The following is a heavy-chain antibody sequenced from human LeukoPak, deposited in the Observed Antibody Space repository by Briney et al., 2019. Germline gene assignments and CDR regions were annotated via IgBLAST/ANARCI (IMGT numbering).Heavy chain of an antibody. CDR3: ARDCSGGSCQGAHDY. D-gene: IGHD2-15*01. CDR1: GFTFSSYS. Sequence: GGSLRLSCAASGFTFSSYSMNWVRQAPGKGLEWVSSISSSSSYIYYADSVKGRFTISRDNAKNSLYLQMNSLRAEDTAVYYCARDCSGGSCQGAHDYLGQGTLVTVSS. V-gene: IGHV3-21*01. J-gene: IGHJ4*02. CDR2: ISSSSSYI.